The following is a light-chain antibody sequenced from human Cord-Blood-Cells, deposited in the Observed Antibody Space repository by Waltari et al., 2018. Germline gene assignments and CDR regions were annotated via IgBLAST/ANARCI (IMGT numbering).Light chain of an antibody. CDR3: QQRSNWLT. CDR1: QSVSSY. CDR2: DAS. V-gene: IGKV3-11*01. J-gene: IGKJ4*01. Sequence: EIVLTQSPATLSLSPGETATLSCRASQSVSSYLAWYQQKPGQAPRLLINDASNRATGIPARFSGSGSGTDFTLTISSLEPEDVAGYYCQQRSNWLTFGGGTKVEIK.